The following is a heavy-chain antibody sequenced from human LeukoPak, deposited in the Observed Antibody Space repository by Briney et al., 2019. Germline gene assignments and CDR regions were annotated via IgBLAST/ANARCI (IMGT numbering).Heavy chain of an antibody. CDR3: ARAKEYSSSLYYFDY. V-gene: IGHV3-21*01. Sequence: PGGSLTLSCAASGFTFSSYSMNWVRQAPGKGLEWVSSISSSSSYIYYADSVKGRFTISRDNAKNSLYLQMNSLRAEDTAVYYCARAKEYSSSLYYFDYWGQGTLVTVSS. J-gene: IGHJ4*02. CDR2: ISSSSSYI. D-gene: IGHD6-6*01. CDR1: GFTFSSYS.